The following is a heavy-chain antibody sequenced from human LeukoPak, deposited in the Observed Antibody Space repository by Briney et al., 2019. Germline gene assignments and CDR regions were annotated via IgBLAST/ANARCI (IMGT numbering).Heavy chain of an antibody. D-gene: IGHD1-26*01. V-gene: IGHV3-30*18. J-gene: IGHJ6*02. CDR1: GFTFSSYG. CDR3: AKDWGEPRWGLLGMDV. CDR2: ISHDGSNK. Sequence: GGSLRLSCAASGFTFSSYGMHWVRQAPGKGLEWVAVISHDGSNKYYADSVKGRFTISRDNSKSTLYLQMNSLRAEDTAVYYCAKDWGEPRWGLLGMDVWGQGTTVTVSS.